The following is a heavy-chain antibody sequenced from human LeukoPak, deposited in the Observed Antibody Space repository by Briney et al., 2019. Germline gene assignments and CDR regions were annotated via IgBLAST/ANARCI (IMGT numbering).Heavy chain of an antibody. CDR2: INWNGGST. CDR1: GFTFGDYG. Sequence: GGSLRLSCAASGFTFGDYGMGRVRQAPGKGLEWVSGINWNGGSTGYADSVKGRFTISRDNAKNSLYLQMNSLRAEDTALYYCAKSGYSSGWLDAFDIWGQGTMVTVSS. D-gene: IGHD6-19*01. CDR3: AKSGYSSGWLDAFDI. J-gene: IGHJ3*02. V-gene: IGHV3-20*04.